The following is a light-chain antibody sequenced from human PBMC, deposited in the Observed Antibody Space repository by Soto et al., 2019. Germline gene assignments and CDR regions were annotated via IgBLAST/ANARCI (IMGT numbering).Light chain of an antibody. CDR3: SSCTSSSTPV. CDR2: EVS. Sequence: QSALTQPASVSGSPGQSITISCPGTSSDVGGYNYVSWYQQHPGKAPKLMIYEVSNRPSGVSNRFSGSKSGNTASLTISGLQAEDEADYYCSSCTSSSTPVFGGGTKLTVL. V-gene: IGLV2-14*01. J-gene: IGLJ2*01. CDR1: SSDVGGYNY.